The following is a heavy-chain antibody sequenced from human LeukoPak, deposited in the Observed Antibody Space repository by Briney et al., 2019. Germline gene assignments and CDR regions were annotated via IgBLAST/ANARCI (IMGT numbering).Heavy chain of an antibody. CDR2: IYSGGST. CDR1: GFTVSSNY. J-gene: IGHJ4*02. V-gene: IGHV3-66*01. D-gene: IGHD3-22*01. CDR3: ARAGMDSRGYYQGFDY. Sequence: GGSLRLSCAASGFTVSSNYMSWVRQAPGKGLEWVSVIYSGGSTYYADSVKGRFTISRDNSKNTLYLQMNSLRAEDTALYYCARAGMDSRGYYQGFDYWGQGTLVTVSS.